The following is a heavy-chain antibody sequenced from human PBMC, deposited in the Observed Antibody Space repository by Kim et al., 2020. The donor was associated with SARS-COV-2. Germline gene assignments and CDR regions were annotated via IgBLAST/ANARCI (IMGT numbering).Heavy chain of an antibody. D-gene: IGHD3-9*01. CDR1: GGSITTISDY. J-gene: IGHJ4*02. Sequence: SETLSLTCTVSGGSITTISDYWGWIRQPPGKALEWIGSLSSGRTTDYRPSLKSRVTISIDTSKNQFSLKLKSVTAADTAVYYCARRVVRTYNIDWFGFDSWGQGTLVTVSS. CDR2: LSSGRTT. CDR3: ARRVVRTYNIDWFGFDS. V-gene: IGHV4-39*01.